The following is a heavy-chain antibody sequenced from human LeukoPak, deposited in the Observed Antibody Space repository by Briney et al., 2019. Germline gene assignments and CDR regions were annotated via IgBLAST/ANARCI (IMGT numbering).Heavy chain of an antibody. CDR1: GFTFSSYW. CDR2: ISDSAGTT. CDR3: AKSYYYGSGDYSLTAFDI. Sequence: GGSLRLSCAASGFTFSSYWMHWVRQAPGKGLVWVSGISDSAGTTYYADSVKGRFSISRDNSKNTLNLQMNSLRAEDTAVYYCAKSYYYGSGDYSLTAFDIWGQGTMVTVSS. J-gene: IGHJ3*02. V-gene: IGHV3-23*01. D-gene: IGHD3-10*01.